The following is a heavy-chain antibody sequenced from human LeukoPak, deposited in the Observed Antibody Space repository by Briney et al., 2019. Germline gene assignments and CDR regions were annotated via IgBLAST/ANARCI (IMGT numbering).Heavy chain of an antibody. CDR2: ISYDGSNK. CDR3: AKDGSSGWHGYYGMDV. CDR1: GFTFSSYA. D-gene: IGHD6-19*01. V-gene: IGHV3-30-3*01. Sequence: GRSLRLSCAASGFTFSSYAMHWVRQAPGKGLEWVAVISYDGSNKYYADSVKGRFTISRDNAKNSLYLQMNSLRAEDTALYYCAKDGSSGWHGYYGMDVWGQGTTVTVSS. J-gene: IGHJ6*02.